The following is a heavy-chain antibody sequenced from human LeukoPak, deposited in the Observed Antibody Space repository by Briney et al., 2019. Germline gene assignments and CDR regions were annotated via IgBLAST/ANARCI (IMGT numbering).Heavy chain of an antibody. Sequence: GGSLRLSCAASGFTFSDYDMSWIRQAPGKGPEWVSKISSNGKTTKYADSVKGRFTISRDNAKNSLYLQMNSLRGEDTAVYYCAGEYYYSMGVWGQGTTVTVSS. CDR1: GFTFSDYD. J-gene: IGHJ6*02. CDR3: AGEYYYSMGV. CDR2: ISSNGKTT. V-gene: IGHV3-11*01.